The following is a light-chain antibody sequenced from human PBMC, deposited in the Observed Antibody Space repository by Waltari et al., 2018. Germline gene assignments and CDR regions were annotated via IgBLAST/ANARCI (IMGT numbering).Light chain of an antibody. J-gene: IGLJ3*02. CDR3: ATWDDNLKAWV. CDR2: KNN. V-gene: IGLV1-44*01. Sequence: QSLLTQPPSTSGTPGQRVAIPCSGGTPNLGADSVHWYQQVPGTAPRLLIYKNNQRPSGVPDRFSGSKSGTSASLAISALQSEDEADYFCATWDDNLKAWVFGGGTKLTVL. CDR1: TPNLGADS.